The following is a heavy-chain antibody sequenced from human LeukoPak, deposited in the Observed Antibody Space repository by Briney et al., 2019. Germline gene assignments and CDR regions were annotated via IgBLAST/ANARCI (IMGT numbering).Heavy chain of an antibody. CDR3: ARSRYSSSWSDAFDI. CDR1: GGSISSYY. Sequence: PSETLSLTCTVSGGSISSYYWSWIRQPPGKGLEWIGYIYYSGTTNYNPSLKSRVTISVDTSKNQFSLKLSSVTAADTAVYYCARSRYSSSWSDAFDIWGQGTMVTVSS. CDR2: IYYSGTT. V-gene: IGHV4-59*01. D-gene: IGHD6-13*01. J-gene: IGHJ3*02.